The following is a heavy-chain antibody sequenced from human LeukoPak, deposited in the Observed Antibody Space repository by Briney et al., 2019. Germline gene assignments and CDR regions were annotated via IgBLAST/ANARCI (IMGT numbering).Heavy chain of an antibody. CDR1: GGSFNGYI. V-gene: IGHV4-34*01. CDR2: INHSGSP. J-gene: IGHJ5*02. D-gene: IGHD3-10*01. CDR3: ARGPDSGSYYAWFDP. Sequence: SETLSLTCAVYGGSFNGYIWSWIRQPPGKGLEWIGEINHSGSPNYNPSLKSRVTISVDTSKNQVSLKLNSVTAADTAVYYCARGPDSGSYYAWFDPWGQGTLVTVSS.